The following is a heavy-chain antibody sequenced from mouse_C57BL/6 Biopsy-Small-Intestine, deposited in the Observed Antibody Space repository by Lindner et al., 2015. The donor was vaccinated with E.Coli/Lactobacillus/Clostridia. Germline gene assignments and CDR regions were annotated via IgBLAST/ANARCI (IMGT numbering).Heavy chain of an antibody. CDR1: GYTFSNYL. Sequence: SVKVSCKTSGYTFSNYLMYWLRQAPGQGPEWMGWINPNSGGTNYAQKFQGWVSMTRDTSTATVYLEMSSLKPDDTALYYCSRGRGGYKFWSAKDAFDVWGQGTQVTVSS. CDR3: SRGRGGYKFWSAKDAFDV. CDR2: INPNSGGT. D-gene: IGHD6-1*01. J-gene: IGHJ3*01. V-gene: IGHV1-64*01.